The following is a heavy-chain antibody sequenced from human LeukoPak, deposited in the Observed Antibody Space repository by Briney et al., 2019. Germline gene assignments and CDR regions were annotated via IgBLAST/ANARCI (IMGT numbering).Heavy chain of an antibody. CDR3: VRDGPSWGLL. D-gene: IGHD7-27*01. CDR2: VFTTGGA. CDR1: GDSIGTYY. Sequence: KASETLSLTCTVSGDSIGTYYWSWIRQPAGKGLEWIGRVFTTGGANYNPSLKSRVTMSLDTSRNLFSLKLNSVTAADTAVYYCVRDGPSWGLLWGQGALVTVSS. V-gene: IGHV4-4*07. J-gene: IGHJ4*02.